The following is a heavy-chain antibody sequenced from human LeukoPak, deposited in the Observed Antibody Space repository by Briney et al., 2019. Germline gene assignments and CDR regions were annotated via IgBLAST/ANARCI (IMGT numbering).Heavy chain of an antibody. V-gene: IGHV4-34*01. CDR2: INHSGGT. D-gene: IGHD3-3*01. CDR3: ARRGLWSGYYCFDY. CDR1: GGSFSGYY. J-gene: IGHJ4*02. Sequence: SETLSLTCAVYGGSFSGYYWSWIRQPPGKGLEWIGEINHSGGTNHNPSLKSRVSISVDTSKNQFSLKLSSVTAADTAVYYCARRGLWSGYYCFDYWGPGTLVTVSS.